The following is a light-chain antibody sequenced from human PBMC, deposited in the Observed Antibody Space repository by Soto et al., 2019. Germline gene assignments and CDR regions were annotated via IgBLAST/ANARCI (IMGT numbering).Light chain of an antibody. Sequence: EVVLTQSPGTLSLSPGERATLSCRASQSVSSRYFAWYQHKPGQGPRLLSYGAFARATGIPDRFSGSGSGTDFTLTISRLEPEDFAVYYCQQHETLITFGQGTRLEI. V-gene: IGKV3-20*01. J-gene: IGKJ5*01. CDR1: QSVSSRY. CDR2: GAF. CDR3: QQHETLIT.